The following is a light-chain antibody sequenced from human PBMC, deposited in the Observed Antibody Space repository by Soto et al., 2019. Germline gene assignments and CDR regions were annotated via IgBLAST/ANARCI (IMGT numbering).Light chain of an antibody. CDR2: DAS. CDR3: QQYYNRPIT. J-gene: IGKJ5*01. CDR1: QDISNH. Sequence: DIQMTQSPSSLSASVGDRVTITCQASQDISNHLNWYQQKPGKAPKLLIYDASNLETGVPSRFRGSGSGTDFTVTISSLQPEDFATYSCQQYYNRPITFGQGTRLEIK. V-gene: IGKV1-33*01.